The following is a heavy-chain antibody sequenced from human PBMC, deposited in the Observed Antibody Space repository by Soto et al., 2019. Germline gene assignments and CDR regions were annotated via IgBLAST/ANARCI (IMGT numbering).Heavy chain of an antibody. J-gene: IGHJ3*01. CDR2: ISNSGSVI. V-gene: IGHV3-48*02. Sequence: PGGSLRLSCAASGFRFIIYSMSWVRQAPGKGLEWVSYISNSGSVIHDADSVKGRFTISRDNAKNSLSLQMNSLRDEDTALYYCVRVYADNTFDLWGQGTVITI. CDR3: VRVYADNTFDL. D-gene: IGHD2-2*01. CDR1: GFRFIIYS.